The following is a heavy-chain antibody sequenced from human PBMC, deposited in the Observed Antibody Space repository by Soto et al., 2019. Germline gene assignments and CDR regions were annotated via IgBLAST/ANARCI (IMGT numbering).Heavy chain of an antibody. J-gene: IGHJ6*02. CDR3: AMVDNYVTPTPQDV. CDR1: GYIFVNYG. Sequence: QVQLVQSGDEVRKPGSSVKVSCKASGYIFVNYGIAWVRQAPGQGLEWMGWISPYSGNTNYASKVQGRLTMTTDTSTSTADMDLGSLTSDDTAVYYCAMVDNYVTPTPQDVWGQGTTGTVSS. V-gene: IGHV1-18*01. CDR2: ISPYSGNT. D-gene: IGHD3-16*01.